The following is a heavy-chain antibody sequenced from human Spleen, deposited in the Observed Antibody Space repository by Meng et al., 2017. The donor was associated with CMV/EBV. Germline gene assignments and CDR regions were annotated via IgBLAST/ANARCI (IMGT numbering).Heavy chain of an antibody. V-gene: IGHV4/OR15-8*02. CDR2: IFHGANP. J-gene: IGHJ4*02. D-gene: IGHD1-20*01. Sequence: LTCTVSGGSIDSGNWWSWVRQSPGKGLEWIGEIFHGANPNYNPSLKSRVTMSTDKSKKQFSLKVTSVTAADTAVYYCARGGVLTVIAYWGRGTLVTVSS. CDR3: ARGGVLTVIAY. CDR1: GGSIDSGNW.